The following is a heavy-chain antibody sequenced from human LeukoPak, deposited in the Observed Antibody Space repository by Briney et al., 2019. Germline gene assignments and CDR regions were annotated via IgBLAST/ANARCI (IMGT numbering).Heavy chain of an antibody. CDR1: GFTFSDYY. CDR3: ARENNYYYYGMDV. CDR2: ISSSGSTI. D-gene: IGHD2/OR15-2a*01. J-gene: IGHJ6*02. V-gene: IGHV3-11*01. Sequence: AGGSLRLSCVASGFTFSDYYMSWIRQAPGGGLEWVSYISSSGSTIYYADSVKGRFTISRDNAKNPLYLQMNSLRAEDTAVYYCARENNYYYYGMDVWGQGTTVTVSS.